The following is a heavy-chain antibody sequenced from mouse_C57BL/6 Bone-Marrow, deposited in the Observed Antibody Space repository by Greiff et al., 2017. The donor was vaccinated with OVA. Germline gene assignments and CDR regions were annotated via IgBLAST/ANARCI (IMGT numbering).Heavy chain of an antibody. CDR2: IYPGSGNT. D-gene: IGHD2-1*01. Sequence: QVQLQQSGPELVKPGASVKISCKASGYSFTSYYIHWVKQRPGQGLEWIGWIYPGSGNTKYNEKFKGKATLTADTSSSTAYMQRSSLTSEDSAVYYCARRGYDGNYLDYWGQGTTLTVSS. J-gene: IGHJ2*01. V-gene: IGHV1-66*01. CDR1: GYSFTSYY. CDR3: ARRGYDGNYLDY.